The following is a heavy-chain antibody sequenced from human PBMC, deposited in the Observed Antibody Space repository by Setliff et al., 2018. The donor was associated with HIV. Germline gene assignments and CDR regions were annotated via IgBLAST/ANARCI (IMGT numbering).Heavy chain of an antibody. D-gene: IGHD3-22*01. J-gene: IGHJ4*02. CDR2: IYQNGNT. Sequence: SETLSLTCSVSGYFISNGYYWGWIRQPPGKGLEWVGTIYQNGNTYYSPSLESRVSVSMDMSRNQFSAKLNSATAADTAVYYCARQAWHYDRDGYFIDYWGQGKLVTVSS. CDR3: ARQAWHYDRDGYFIDY. CDR1: GYFISNGYY. V-gene: IGHV4-38-2*02.